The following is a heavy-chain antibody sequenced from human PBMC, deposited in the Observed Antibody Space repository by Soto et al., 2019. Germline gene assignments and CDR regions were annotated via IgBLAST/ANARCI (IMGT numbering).Heavy chain of an antibody. CDR1: GGTFSSYA. D-gene: IGHD5-18*01. J-gene: IGHJ4*02. Sequence: SVKVSCKASGGTFSSYAISWVRQAPGQGLEWMGGIIPIFGTANYAQKFQCRVTITADESTSTAYMELSSLRSEDTAVYYCARIKRGYSYGALDYWGQGTLVTVSS. CDR3: ARIKRGYSYGALDY. CDR2: IIPIFGTA. V-gene: IGHV1-69*13.